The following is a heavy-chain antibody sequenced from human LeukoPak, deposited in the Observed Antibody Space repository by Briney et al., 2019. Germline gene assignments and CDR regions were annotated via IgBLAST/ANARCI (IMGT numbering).Heavy chain of an antibody. V-gene: IGHV3-53*01. J-gene: IGHJ6*03. CDR2: IYSGGST. CDR3: ARDLPDYDILTGYQYYYYMDV. Sequence: PGGSLRLSCAASGFTVSSNYMSWVRQAPGKGLEWVSVIYSGGSTYYADSVKGRFTISRDNSKNTLYLQMNSLRAEDTAVYYCARDLPDYDILTGYQYYYYMDVWGKGTTVTVSS. CDR1: GFTVSSNY. D-gene: IGHD3-9*01.